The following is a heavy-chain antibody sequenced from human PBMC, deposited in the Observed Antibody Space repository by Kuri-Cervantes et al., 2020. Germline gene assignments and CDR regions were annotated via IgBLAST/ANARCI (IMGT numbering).Heavy chain of an antibody. V-gene: IGHV3-20*04. J-gene: IGHJ4*02. D-gene: IGHD1-7*01. Sequence: GGSLRLSCAASGFTFSSYSMSWVRQAPGKGLEWVSGINWNGGSTGYADSVKGRFTISRDSSKNTLFLQMNSLRAEDTAVYYCAKGRRGNWNYVGFSDYWGQGTLVTVSS. CDR2: INWNGGST. CDR3: AKGRRGNWNYVGFSDY. CDR1: GFTFSSYS.